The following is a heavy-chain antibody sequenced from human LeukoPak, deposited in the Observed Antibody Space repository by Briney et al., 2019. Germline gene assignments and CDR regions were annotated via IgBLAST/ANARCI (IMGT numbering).Heavy chain of an antibody. CDR2: IYSDDDK. CDR3: AHLIAAADAEYFRH. Sequence: KGSGPTLVNPTQTLTLTCMFSGFSFSTSGVGVGWIRQPPGKALDWLALIYSDDDKRYSPSLRSRLTITKDTSKNQVVLTMTNMDPVDTATYYCAHLIAAADAEYFRHWGQGTLVTVSS. J-gene: IGHJ1*01. D-gene: IGHD6-13*01. CDR1: GFSFSTSGVG. V-gene: IGHV2-5*02.